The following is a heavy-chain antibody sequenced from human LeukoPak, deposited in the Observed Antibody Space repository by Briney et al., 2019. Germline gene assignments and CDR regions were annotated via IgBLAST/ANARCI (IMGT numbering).Heavy chain of an antibody. Sequence: SETLSLTCIVSGHSISNYYWSWIRQPAGKGLEWIGRIYTSGSTNYNPSLKSRVTMSVDTPKNQFSLKLTSVTAADTAVYYCAREAAAGTFYFDYWGQGTLVTVSS. D-gene: IGHD6-13*01. CDR2: IYTSGST. V-gene: IGHV4-4*07. CDR3: AREAAAGTFYFDY. J-gene: IGHJ4*02. CDR1: GHSISNYY.